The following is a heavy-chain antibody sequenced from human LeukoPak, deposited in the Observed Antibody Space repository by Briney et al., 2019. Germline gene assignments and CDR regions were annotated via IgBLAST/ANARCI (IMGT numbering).Heavy chain of an antibody. J-gene: IGHJ4*02. CDR3: AGHHPRNTVDF. D-gene: IGHD2/OR15-2a*01. CDR1: GGSISSYY. V-gene: IGHV4-59*08. CDR2: ISDIGSI. Sequence: PSETLSLTCTVSGGSISSYYWSWIRQPPVKELEWIAYISDIGSINYNPSLKSRVTISLDTSKNQFSLKLSSVTAADTAVYYCAGHHPRNTVDFWGQGTLVTVSS.